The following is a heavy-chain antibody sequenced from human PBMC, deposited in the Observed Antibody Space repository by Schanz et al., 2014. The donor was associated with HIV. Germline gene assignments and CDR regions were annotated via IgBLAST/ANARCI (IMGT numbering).Heavy chain of an antibody. V-gene: IGHV3-23*04. CDR3: ARTSRIVIPDRDPRLSYLYGMDV. Sequence: EVQLAESGGGLVKPGGSLRLSCAGSGISLTNNAMTWVRQAPGKGLEWVSDIRAAGDTYYGDSVKGRFTISRDNSKNTLYLQMNGLRADDTAVYYWARTSRIVIPDRDPRLSYLYGMDVWGQGTTVTVSS. CDR2: IRAAGDT. D-gene: IGHD1-26*01. J-gene: IGHJ6*02. CDR1: GISLTNNA.